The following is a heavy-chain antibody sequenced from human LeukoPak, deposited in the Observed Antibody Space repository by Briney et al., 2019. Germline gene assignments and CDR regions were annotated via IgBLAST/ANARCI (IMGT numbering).Heavy chain of an antibody. J-gene: IGHJ4*02. CDR1: GYSFTTYY. Sequence: GESLKISCKGSGYSFTTYYIGWVRQLPGKGLEWMGIIYPGDSDTRYSPSFEGQVTISADKSISTAYLQWSSLKASDTAMYYCARFSAAAGYFFDYWGQGTLVTVSS. V-gene: IGHV5-51*01. CDR2: IYPGDSDT. CDR3: ARFSAAAGYFFDY. D-gene: IGHD6-13*01.